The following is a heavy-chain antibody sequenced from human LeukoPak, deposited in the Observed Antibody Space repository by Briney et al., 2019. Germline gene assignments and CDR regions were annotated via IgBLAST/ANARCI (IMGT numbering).Heavy chain of an antibody. Sequence: PGGSLRLSCAASGFTFDDYAMHWVRQAPGKGLEWVSLISGVGGSTYYADSVKGRFTISRDNSKNSLYLQMNSLRTEDTALYYCAKDIAVAGDDAFDIWGQGTMVTVSS. CDR2: ISGVGGST. CDR1: GFTFDDYA. CDR3: AKDIAVAGDDAFDI. J-gene: IGHJ3*02. V-gene: IGHV3-43*02. D-gene: IGHD6-19*01.